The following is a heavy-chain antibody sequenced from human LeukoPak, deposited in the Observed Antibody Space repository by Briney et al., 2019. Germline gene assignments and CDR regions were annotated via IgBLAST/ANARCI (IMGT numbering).Heavy chain of an antibody. Sequence: GESLKISCKGSGYRFTNYWIGWVRQMPGKGLEWMGIIYPGDSDTRYSPSFQGQVTISADESISTAYLQWSSLKASDTAMYYCARHVTLFGVVTQIDYWGQGTLVTVSS. V-gene: IGHV5-51*01. CDR3: ARHVTLFGVVTQIDY. D-gene: IGHD3-3*01. CDR1: GYRFTNYW. CDR2: IYPGDSDT. J-gene: IGHJ4*02.